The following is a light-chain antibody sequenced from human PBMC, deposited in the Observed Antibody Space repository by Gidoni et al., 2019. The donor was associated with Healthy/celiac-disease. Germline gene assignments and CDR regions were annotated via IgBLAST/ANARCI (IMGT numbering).Light chain of an antibody. CDR1: QSVLYSSNKKNY. V-gene: IGKV4-1*01. Sequence: TINGKTSQSVLYSSNKKNYLAWYQQKPGQPPKLLIYWASTRESGVPDRFSGSGSGTDFTLTISSLQAEDVAVSSCQQYSSPRGAFGRGTKVEIK. CDR2: WAS. CDR3: QQYSSPRGA. J-gene: IGKJ1*01.